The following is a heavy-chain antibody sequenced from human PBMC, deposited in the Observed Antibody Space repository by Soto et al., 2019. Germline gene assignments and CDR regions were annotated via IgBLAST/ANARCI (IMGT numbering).Heavy chain of an antibody. CDR3: AMGYCSGGSCYSEGGYYFDY. CDR2: ISGSGGST. CDR1: GFTFSSYA. Sequence: EVQLLESGGGLVQPGGSLRLSCAASGFTFSSYAMSWVRQAPGKGLEWVSAISGSGGSTYYADSVKGRFTISRDNSKNTLYQQMNSLRGDDTAVYYCAMGYCSGGSCYSEGGYYFDYWGQGTLVTVSS. J-gene: IGHJ4*02. D-gene: IGHD2-15*01. V-gene: IGHV3-23*01.